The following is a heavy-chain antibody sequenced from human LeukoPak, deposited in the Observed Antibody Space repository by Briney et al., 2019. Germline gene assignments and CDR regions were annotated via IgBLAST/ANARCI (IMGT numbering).Heavy chain of an antibody. V-gene: IGHV4-34*01. D-gene: IGHD3-10*01. CDR2: INHSGST. CDR1: GGSFSGYY. CDR3: ARGHPGPNYYGSGSYYEGHHWFDP. Sequence: SETPSLTCAAYGGSFSGYYWSWIRQPPGKGLEWIGEINHSGSTNYNPSLKSRVTISVDTSKNQFSLKLSSVTAADTAVYYCARGHPGPNYYGSGSYYEGHHWFDPWGQGTLVTVSS. J-gene: IGHJ5*02.